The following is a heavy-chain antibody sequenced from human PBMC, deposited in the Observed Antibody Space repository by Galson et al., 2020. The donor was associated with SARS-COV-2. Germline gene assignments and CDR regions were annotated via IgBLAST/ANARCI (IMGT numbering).Heavy chain of an antibody. D-gene: IGHD6-25*01. J-gene: IGHJ4*02. CDR3: AKDNHLPAAGSDDY. Sequence: GGSLRLSCAASGFTFSSFAMGWVRQAPGKGLDWVSAISGSGDSTFYADSVKGRFTISRDNSKNTLYLQMNSLRAEDAAVYYCAKDNHLPAAGSDDYWGQGALFTGSS. CDR1: GFTFSSFA. CDR2: ISGSGDST. V-gene: IGHV3-23*01.